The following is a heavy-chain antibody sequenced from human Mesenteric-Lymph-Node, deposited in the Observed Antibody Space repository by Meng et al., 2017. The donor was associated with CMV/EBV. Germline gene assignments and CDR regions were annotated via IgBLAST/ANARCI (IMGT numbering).Heavy chain of an antibody. D-gene: IGHD4-17*01. V-gene: IGHV3-53*01. Sequence: GESLKISCAASGFSSSSYSMNWVRQALGKGLEWVSVIYSGGSTYYADSVKGRFTISRDNSKNTLYLQMNSLRAEDTAVYYCWGYGDYTYYYYGMDVWGQGTTVTVSS. J-gene: IGHJ6*02. CDR1: GFSSSSYS. CDR3: WGYGDYTYYYYGMDV. CDR2: IYSGGST.